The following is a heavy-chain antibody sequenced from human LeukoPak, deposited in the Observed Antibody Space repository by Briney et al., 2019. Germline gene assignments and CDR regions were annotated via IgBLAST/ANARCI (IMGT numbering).Heavy chain of an antibody. Sequence: SETLSLTCTVSGGSISSGGYYWSWIRQHPGKGLEWIGYIYYSGSTYYNPSLKSRVTISVDTSKNQFSLKLSSVTAADTAVYYCARVSRLYSSSRYDYAFDYWGQGTLVTASS. V-gene: IGHV4-31*03. CDR1: GGSISSGGYY. D-gene: IGHD6-13*01. CDR2: IYYSGST. J-gene: IGHJ4*02. CDR3: ARVSRLYSSSRYDYAFDY.